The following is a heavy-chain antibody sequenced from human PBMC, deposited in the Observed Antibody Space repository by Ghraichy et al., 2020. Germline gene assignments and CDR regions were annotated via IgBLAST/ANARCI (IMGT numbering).Heavy chain of an antibody. Sequence: GGSLRLSCAASGFTFSDYYMSWIRQAPGKGLEWVSYISSSGSTIYYADSVKGRFTISRDNAKNSLYLQMNSLRAEDTAVYYCARAVVPASLYSFDPWGQGTLVTVSS. V-gene: IGHV3-11*01. CDR1: GFTFSDYY. CDR3: ARAVVPASLYSFDP. D-gene: IGHD2-2*01. J-gene: IGHJ5*02. CDR2: ISSSGSTI.